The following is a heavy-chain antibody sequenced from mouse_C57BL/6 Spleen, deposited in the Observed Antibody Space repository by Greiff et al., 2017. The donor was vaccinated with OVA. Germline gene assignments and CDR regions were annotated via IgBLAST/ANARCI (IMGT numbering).Heavy chain of an antibody. CDR3: TNLDV. Sequence: EVKVEESGEGLVQPGGSMKLSCVASGFTFSNYWMNWVRQSPEKGLEWVAQIRLKSDNYATHYAESVKGRFTISRDDSKSSVYLQMNNLRAEDTGIYYCTNLDVWGTGTTVTVSS. J-gene: IGHJ1*03. CDR2: IRLKSDNYAT. CDR1: GFTFSNYW. V-gene: IGHV6-3*01.